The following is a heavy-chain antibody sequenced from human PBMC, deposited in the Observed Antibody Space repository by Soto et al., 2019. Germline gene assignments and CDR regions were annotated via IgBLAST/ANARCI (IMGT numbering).Heavy chain of an antibody. J-gene: IGHJ3*01. Sequence: TGGSLRLSCAASGFTFSSYAMSWVRQAPGKGLEWVSAISGSGGSTYYADSVKGRFTISRDNSKNTLYLQMNSLRAEDTAVYYCAKEINDFWSGYLSAWGQGTMVTVSS. D-gene: IGHD3-3*01. CDR1: GFTFSSYA. CDR2: ISGSGGST. V-gene: IGHV3-23*01. CDR3: AKEINDFWSGYLSA.